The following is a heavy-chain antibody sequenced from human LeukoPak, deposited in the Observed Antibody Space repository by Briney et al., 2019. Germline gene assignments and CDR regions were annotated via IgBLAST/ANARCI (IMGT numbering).Heavy chain of an antibody. J-gene: IGHJ4*02. CDR3: AKVSLGVVVPAATGHKVDY. D-gene: IGHD2-2*01. CDR1: GFTFSSYG. CDR2: IRYDGSNK. Sequence: PGGSLRLSCAASGFTFSSYGMHWVRQAPGKGLEWVAFIRYDGSNKYYADSVKGRFTISRDNSKNTLYLQMNSLRAEDMAVYYCAKVSLGVVVPAATGHKVDYWGQGTLVTVSS. V-gene: IGHV3-30*02.